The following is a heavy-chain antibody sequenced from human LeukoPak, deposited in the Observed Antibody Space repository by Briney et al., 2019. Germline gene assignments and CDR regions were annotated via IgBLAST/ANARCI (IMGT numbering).Heavy chain of an antibody. CDR2: ISYDGSNK. CDR3: ARVDSRGIAAAGTSEYFQH. CDR1: GFTFSSYA. V-gene: IGHV3-30-3*01. D-gene: IGHD6-13*01. J-gene: IGHJ1*01. Sequence: GRSLRLSCAASGFTFSSYAMHWVRQAPGKGLEWVAVISYDGSNKYYADSVKGRFTISRDNSKNTLHLQMNSLRAEDTAVYYCARVDSRGIAAAGTSEYFQHWGQGTLVTVSS.